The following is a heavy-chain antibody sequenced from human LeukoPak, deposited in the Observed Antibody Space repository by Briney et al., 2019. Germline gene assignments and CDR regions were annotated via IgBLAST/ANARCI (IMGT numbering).Heavy chain of an antibody. V-gene: IGHV1-8*01. D-gene: IGHD2-15*01. CDR2: MNPNSGNT. CDR3: ARGHGPGGTRWPNLDF. Sequence: ASVRVSCKTSAYTFTSYEINWVRQATGQGLEGMGWMNPNSGNTGYAQKFQGRVTMTRDTSINTAYMELSSLRSEDTAVYYCARGHGPGGTRWPNLDFWGQGTLITVSS. J-gene: IGHJ4*02. CDR1: AYTFTSYE.